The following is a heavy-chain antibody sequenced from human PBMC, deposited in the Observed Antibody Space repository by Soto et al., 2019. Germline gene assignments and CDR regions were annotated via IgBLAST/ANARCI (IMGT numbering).Heavy chain of an antibody. Sequence: GGSLRLSCAASGFTFSSYAMHWVRQAPGKGLEWVAVISYDGSNKYYADSVKGRFTISRDNSKNTLYLQMNSLRAEDTAVYYCARDRKGVYDILTGPIDYWGQGTLLTVSS. V-gene: IGHV3-30-3*01. CDR1: GFTFSSYA. D-gene: IGHD3-9*01. J-gene: IGHJ4*02. CDR2: ISYDGSNK. CDR3: ARDRKGVYDILTGPIDY.